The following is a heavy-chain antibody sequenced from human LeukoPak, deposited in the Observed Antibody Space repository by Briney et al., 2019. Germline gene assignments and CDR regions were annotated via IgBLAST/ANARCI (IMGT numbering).Heavy chain of an antibody. CDR3: ARAILDCSSTSCPFDY. Sequence: ASGKVSCKASGYTFASYGISGVRQAAGQGLEGMGWINPNSGGTNYAQKFQGRVTMTRDTSISTPYMELSRLRSADTAVYYCARAILDCSSTSCPFDYWGQGTLVTVSS. CDR1: GYTFASYG. D-gene: IGHD2-2*01. CDR2: INPNSGGT. J-gene: IGHJ4*02. V-gene: IGHV1-2*02.